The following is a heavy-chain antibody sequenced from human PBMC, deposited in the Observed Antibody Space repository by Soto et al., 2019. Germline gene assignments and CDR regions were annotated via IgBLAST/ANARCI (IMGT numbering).Heavy chain of an antibody. D-gene: IGHD3-10*01. CDR3: RNISLRGVIFGGGIDY. Sequence: QVQLVESGGGVVQPGRSLRLSCAASGFTFSSNGMHWVRQAPGKGLEWVAVISYDGSNKYYADSVKGRFTIPRDNSKNTLYLKMNSLRAEDTAVYYCRNISLRGVIFGGGIDYWGQGTLVTVSS. J-gene: IGHJ4*02. CDR1: GFTFSSNG. CDR2: ISYDGSNK. V-gene: IGHV3-30*18.